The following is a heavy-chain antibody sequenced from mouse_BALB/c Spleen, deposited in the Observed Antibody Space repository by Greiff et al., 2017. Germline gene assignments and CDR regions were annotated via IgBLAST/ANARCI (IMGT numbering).Heavy chain of an antibody. J-gene: IGHJ2*01. D-gene: IGHD1-1*01. Sequence: EVKLMESGGGLVQPGGSLRLSCATSGFTFTDYYMSWVRQPPGKALEWLGFIRNKANGYTTEYSASVKGRFTISRDNSQSILYLQMNTLRAEDSATYYCARGTTVVATDYWGQGTTLTVSS. CDR3: ARGTTVVATDY. CDR1: GFTFTDYY. V-gene: IGHV7-3*02. CDR2: IRNKANGYTT.